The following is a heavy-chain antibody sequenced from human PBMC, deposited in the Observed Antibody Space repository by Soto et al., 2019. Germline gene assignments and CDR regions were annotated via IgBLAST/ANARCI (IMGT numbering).Heavy chain of an antibody. CDR3: ARDQEYSTSGLYWFDL. Sequence: GASVKVSCKAPGYTFTSYGITWVRQAPGQGLEWMGWISAYNGDTNYAPRLQGRVTMTTDTSTSTVYMELKSLKSDDTAVYYCARDQEYSTSGLYWFDLWGQGTLVTVSS. CDR1: GYTFTSYG. V-gene: IGHV1-18*04. D-gene: IGHD6-6*01. CDR2: ISAYNGDT. J-gene: IGHJ5*02.